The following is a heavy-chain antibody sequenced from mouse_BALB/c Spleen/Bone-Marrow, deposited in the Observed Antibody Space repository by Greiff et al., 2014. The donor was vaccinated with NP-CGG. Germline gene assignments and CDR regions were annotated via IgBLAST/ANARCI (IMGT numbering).Heavy chain of an antibody. V-gene: IGHV1-14*01. CDR1: GYTFTGYV. CDR3: AREGWLLRFDY. CDR2: INPYNDGT. D-gene: IGHD2-3*01. J-gene: IGHJ2*01. Sequence: EVQLQQSGPELVKPGASVKMSCKASGYTFTGYVMHWVKQKPGQGLEWIGYINPYNDGTNYIEKFKGKATLTSDIPSSTAYMELSSLTSEDSAVYYCAREGWLLRFDYWGQGTTLTVSS.